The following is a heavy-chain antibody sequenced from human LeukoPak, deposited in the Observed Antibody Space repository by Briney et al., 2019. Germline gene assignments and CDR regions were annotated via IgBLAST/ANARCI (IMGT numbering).Heavy chain of an antibody. CDR1: SGSISSSSYY. V-gene: IGHV4-39*01. Sequence: ASETLSLTCTVSSGSISSSSYYWGWIRQPPGKGLEWIGSIYYSGSTYYNPSLKSRVTISVDTSKNQFSLKLSSVTAADTAVYYCARTAVVTGGFDYWGQGTLVTVSS. J-gene: IGHJ4*02. CDR2: IYYSGST. CDR3: ARTAVVTGGFDY. D-gene: IGHD4-23*01.